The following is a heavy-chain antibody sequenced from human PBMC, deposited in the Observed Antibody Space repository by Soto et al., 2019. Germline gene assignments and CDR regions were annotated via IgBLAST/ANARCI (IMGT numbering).Heavy chain of an antibody. Sequence: LSLTCTVSGASITGSSYWSWIRQPAGKGLEWIGRFSLSGTTNYNPSLRSRVTMSADVSKNQFSLRLTSVTAADTALYYCARGMTPPGAPAWYYFDSWGQGTLVTVSS. D-gene: IGHD2-8*02. CDR2: FSLSGTT. CDR3: ARGMTPPGAPAWYYFDS. V-gene: IGHV4-4*07. J-gene: IGHJ4*02. CDR1: GASITGSSY.